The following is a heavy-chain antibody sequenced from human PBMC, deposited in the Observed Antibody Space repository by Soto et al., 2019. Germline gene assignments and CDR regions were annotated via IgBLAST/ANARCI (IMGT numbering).Heavy chain of an antibody. D-gene: IGHD3-16*02. CDR3: ARGEGWGSYPH. J-gene: IGHJ4*02. CDR2: IIPILGIA. CDR1: GGTFSSYT. Sequence: QVQLVQSGAEVKKPGSSVKVSCKASGGTFSSYTISWVRQAPGQGLEWMGRIIPILGIANYAQKFQGRVTITANKSTSTAYMELSRLRSEETAGYYCARGEGWGSYPHWGQGTLVTVSS. V-gene: IGHV1-69*02.